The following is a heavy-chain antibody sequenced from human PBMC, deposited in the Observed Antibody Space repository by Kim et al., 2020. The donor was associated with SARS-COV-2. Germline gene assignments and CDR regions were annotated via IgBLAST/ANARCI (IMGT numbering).Heavy chain of an antibody. CDR2: ISSSSSYT. V-gene: IGHV3-11*05. Sequence: GGSLRLSCAASGFTFSDYYMSWIRQAPGKGLEWVSYISSSSSYTNYADSVKGRFTISRDNAKNSLYLQMNSLRAEDTAVYYCARDSLGDGSGSYYNDFWDQGTLVTVSS. CDR3: ARDSLGDGSGSYYNDF. J-gene: IGHJ4*02. CDR1: GFTFSDYY. D-gene: IGHD3-10*01.